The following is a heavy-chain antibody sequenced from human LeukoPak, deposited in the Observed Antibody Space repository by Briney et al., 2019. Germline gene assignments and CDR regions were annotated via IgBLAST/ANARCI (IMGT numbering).Heavy chain of an antibody. J-gene: IGHJ5*02. CDR1: GGSISSSSYY. Sequence: PSETLSLTCTVSGGSISSSSYYWGWIRQPPGKGLEWIGRIYYSGSTYYNPSLKSRVTISVDTSKNQFSLKLSSVTAADTAVYYCARRGTYGSGTAGFDLWGQGTLVTVSS. V-gene: IGHV4-39*01. D-gene: IGHD3-10*01. CDR2: IYYSGST. CDR3: ARRGTYGSGTAGFDL.